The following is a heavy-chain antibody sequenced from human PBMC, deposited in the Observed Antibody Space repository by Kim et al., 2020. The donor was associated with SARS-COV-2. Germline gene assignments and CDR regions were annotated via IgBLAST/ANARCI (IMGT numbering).Heavy chain of an antibody. Sequence: GGSLRLSCAASGFTFSSYAMSWVRQAPGKGLEWVSAISGSGGSTYYADSVKGRFTISRDNSKNTLYLQMNSLRAEDTAVYYCAKTRPSPYSGSYLRCYFDYWGQGTLVTVSS. D-gene: IGHD1-26*01. J-gene: IGHJ4*02. CDR1: GFTFSSYA. CDR3: AKTRPSPYSGSYLRCYFDY. V-gene: IGHV3-23*01. CDR2: ISGSGGST.